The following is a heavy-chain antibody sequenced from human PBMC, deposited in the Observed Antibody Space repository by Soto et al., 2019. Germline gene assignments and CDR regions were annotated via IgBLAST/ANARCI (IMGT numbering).Heavy chain of an antibody. V-gene: IGHV1-69*02. J-gene: IGHJ4*02. Sequence: QVQLVQSGAEVKKPGSSVKVSCKASGGTFSSYTISWVRQAPGQGLEWMGRIIPILGIANYAQKFQGRVTITADKSTSTAYMELSSLRSEDTAVYYCARSTRVSVAGTSLDYWGQGTLVTFSS. CDR1: GGTFSSYT. CDR2: IIPILGIA. D-gene: IGHD6-19*01. CDR3: ARSTRVSVAGTSLDY.